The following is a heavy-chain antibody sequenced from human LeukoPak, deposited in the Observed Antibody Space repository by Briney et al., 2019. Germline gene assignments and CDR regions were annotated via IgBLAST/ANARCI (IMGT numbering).Heavy chain of an antibody. CDR3: ARPGDQWGYFDY. J-gene: IGHJ4*02. CDR1: GYSFTTYW. CDR2: IYPGDSDI. D-gene: IGHD1-26*01. Sequence: GQSLKISCHTFGYSFTTYWIGWVRQVPGKGLEWMGTIYPGDSDIRYSPSFQGQVSMSVDKSTSTAYLQWSSLKASDTAMYYCARPGDQWGYFDYWGQGTLVTVSS. V-gene: IGHV5-51*01.